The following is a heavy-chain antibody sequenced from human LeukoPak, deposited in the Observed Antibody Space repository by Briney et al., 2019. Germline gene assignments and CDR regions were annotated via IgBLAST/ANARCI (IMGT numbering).Heavy chain of an antibody. V-gene: IGHV4-34*01. CDR2: INHSGST. D-gene: IGHD5-12*01. J-gene: IGHJ4*02. Sequence: PSETLSLTCAVYGGSFSGYYWSWLRQPPGKGLEWIGEINHSGSTNYNPSLKSRVTISVDTSKNQFSLKLSSVIAADTAVYYCARQWLRTTRHDYWGQGTLVTVSS. CDR1: GGSFSGYY. CDR3: ARQWLRTTRHDY.